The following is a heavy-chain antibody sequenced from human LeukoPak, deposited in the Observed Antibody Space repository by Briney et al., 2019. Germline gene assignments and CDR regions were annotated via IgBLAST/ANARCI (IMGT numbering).Heavy chain of an antibody. D-gene: IGHD6-13*01. CDR3: ARRDRYSWYSFDY. CDR2: IDPSDSYT. Sequence: GGSLQISCQGSGYTFTSYWITWVRQMPGKGLEWMGRIDPSDSYTSYSPSFQGHVTISVDKSISTAYLQWSSLKASDTAMYYCARRDRYSWYSFDYWGQGTLVTVSS. CDR1: GYTFTSYW. J-gene: IGHJ4*02. V-gene: IGHV5-10-1*01.